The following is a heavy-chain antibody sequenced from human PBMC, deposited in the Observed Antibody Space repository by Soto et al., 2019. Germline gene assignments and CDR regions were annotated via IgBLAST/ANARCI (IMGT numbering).Heavy chain of an antibody. J-gene: IGHJ5*02. CDR3: ALSSGKLLWFGEPFSGSWFDP. CDR1: GVSITSGTYY. V-gene: IGHV4-39*01. CDR2: IYYTGST. Sequence: SETLSLTCTVSGVSITSGTYYWGWIRQPPGKGLEWIGTIYYTGSTYYDPSLKSRVTISVDTSKNQFSLKLTSVTAADTAVYYCALSSGKLLWFGEPFSGSWFDPWGQGTLVTVFS. D-gene: IGHD3-10*01.